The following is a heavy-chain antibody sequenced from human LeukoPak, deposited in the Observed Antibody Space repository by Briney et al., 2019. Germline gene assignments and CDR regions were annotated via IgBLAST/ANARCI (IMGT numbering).Heavy chain of an antibody. D-gene: IGHD3-10*01. J-gene: IGHJ4*02. Sequence: PGGSLRLSCAASGFTFSSYAMHWVRQAPGKGLEWVAVISYDGSNKYYADSVKGRFTISRDNSKNTLYLQMNSLRAEDTAVYYCARDPHYYGSGIDYWGQGTLVTVSS. CDR2: ISYDGSNK. CDR3: ARDPHYYGSGIDY. V-gene: IGHV3-30-3*01. CDR1: GFTFSSYA.